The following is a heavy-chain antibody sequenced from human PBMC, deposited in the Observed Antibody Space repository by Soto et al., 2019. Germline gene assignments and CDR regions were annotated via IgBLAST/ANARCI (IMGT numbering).Heavy chain of an antibody. Sequence: GGSLRLSCAASEFTFSTYPMHWVRQAPGKGLEWVAAISHDEGNKYYGDSMQGRFTISRDNSKNTLYLTMNSLRGDDTAVYYCARGASDFWGGYPEIHFFDSWGQGT. CDR3: ARGASDFWGGYPEIHFFDS. J-gene: IGHJ4*02. CDR1: EFTFSTYP. D-gene: IGHD3-3*01. V-gene: IGHV3-30-3*01. CDR2: ISHDEGNK.